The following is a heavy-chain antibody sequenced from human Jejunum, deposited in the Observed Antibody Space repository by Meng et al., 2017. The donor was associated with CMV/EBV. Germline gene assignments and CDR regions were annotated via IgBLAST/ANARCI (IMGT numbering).Heavy chain of an antibody. V-gene: IGHV3-49*04. CDR2: IRSKAYSGTT. D-gene: IGHD2-15*01. CDR1: GFTFGDYT. J-gene: IGHJ4*02. CDR3: VQGYSYYFDY. Sequence: CTASGFTFGDYTMSWVRQAPGKGLEWVGFIRSKAYSGTTEYAASVKGRFTISRDDSKSIAYLLMNSLKTEDTAVYYCVQGYSYYFDYWGQGTLVTVS.